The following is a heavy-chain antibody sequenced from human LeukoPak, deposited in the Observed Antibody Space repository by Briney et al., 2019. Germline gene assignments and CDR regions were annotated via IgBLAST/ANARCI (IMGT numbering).Heavy chain of an antibody. CDR3: AREDQGFDY. Sequence: GGSLRLSCAASGFTFGSYAMHWVRQAPGKGLEWVAVISYDGSNKYYAGSVKGRFTISRDNSKNTLYLQMNSLRAEDTAVYYCAREDQGFDYWGQGTLVTVSS. J-gene: IGHJ4*02. V-gene: IGHV3-30-3*01. CDR1: GFTFGSYA. CDR2: ISYDGSNK.